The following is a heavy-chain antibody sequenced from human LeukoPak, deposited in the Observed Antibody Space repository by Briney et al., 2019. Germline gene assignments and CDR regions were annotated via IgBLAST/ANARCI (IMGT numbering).Heavy chain of an antibody. CDR1: GFTVSSKY. Sequence: GGSLRLSCAASGFTVSSKYMGWVRQAPGKGLEWVSVTYSDGSTYYADSVKSRFTISRDNSKNTLYLQMNSLRAEDTAVYYCARNLNWLGVFDYWGQGTLVTLSS. V-gene: IGHV3-53*01. CDR3: ARNLNWLGVFDY. CDR2: TYSDGST. D-gene: IGHD6-19*01. J-gene: IGHJ4*02.